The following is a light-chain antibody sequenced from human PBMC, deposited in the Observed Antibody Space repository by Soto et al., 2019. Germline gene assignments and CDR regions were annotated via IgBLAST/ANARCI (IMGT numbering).Light chain of an antibody. CDR3: ATWDDSLNGVV. CDR2: SND. CDR1: SSNIGTNT. V-gene: IGLV1-44*01. J-gene: IGLJ2*01. Sequence: QSVLTQPPSASGTPGQRVSISCSGGSSNIGTNTVNWYQHLPGTAPKLLIFSNDERPSEVPDRFSGSKSGTSASLAISGLQSDDEADYYCATWDDSLNGVVFGGGTKLTVL.